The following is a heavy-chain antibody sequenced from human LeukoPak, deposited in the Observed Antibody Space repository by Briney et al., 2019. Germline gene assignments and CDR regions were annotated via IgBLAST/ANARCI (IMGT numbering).Heavy chain of an antibody. J-gene: IGHJ4*02. V-gene: IGHV4-38-2*02. CDR3: ATRDGTY. Sequence: SETLSLTCTVSVYSISSGYFWGWIRQLPGKGLEWTGRIYHSVTTYYNPSLKMRVTISVDTSKNQFSLKLSTVTAADTAVYYCATRDGTYWGQETLVTVSS. CDR1: VYSISSGYF. D-gene: IGHD5-24*01. CDR2: IYHSVTT.